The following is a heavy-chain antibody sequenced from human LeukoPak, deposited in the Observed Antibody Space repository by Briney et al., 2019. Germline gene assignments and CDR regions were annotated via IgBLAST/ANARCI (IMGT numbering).Heavy chain of an antibody. D-gene: IGHD6-13*01. CDR2: IIPIFGTA. CDR3: ARARGSSSWYLHRDYYGMDV. V-gene: IGHV1-69*13. CDR1: GGTFSSYA. J-gene: IGHJ6*02. Sequence: SVTVSFTASGGTFSSYAISWVRQAPGQGLEWMGGIIPIFGTANYAQKFQGRVTITADESTSTAYMELSSLRSEDTAVYYCARARGSSSWYLHRDYYGMDVWGQGTTVTVSS.